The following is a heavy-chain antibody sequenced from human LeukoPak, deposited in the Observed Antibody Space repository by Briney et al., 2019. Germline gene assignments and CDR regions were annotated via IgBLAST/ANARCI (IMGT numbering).Heavy chain of an antibody. CDR3: ARARRSSAYNWFDP. Sequence: ASVQVSCKASGYTFTSYAMNWVRQAPGQGLEWMGWINTNTGNPTYAQGFTGRFVFSLDTSVSTAYLQISSLRAEDTAVYYCARARRSSAYNWFDPWGQGTLVTVSS. J-gene: IGHJ5*02. V-gene: IGHV7-4-1*02. CDR1: GYTFTSYA. CDR2: INTNTGNP. D-gene: IGHD6-6*01.